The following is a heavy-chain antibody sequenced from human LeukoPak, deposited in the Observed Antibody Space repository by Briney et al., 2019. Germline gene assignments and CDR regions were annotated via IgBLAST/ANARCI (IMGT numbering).Heavy chain of an antibody. CDR1: GYTFTTYH. CDR3: ARTTPLTASGYAC. Sequence: ASVKVSCKTSGYTFTTYHINWVRQATGQGLEWLGWMNPYSGDRGYAQKFQGRLSITRDTSISPAYMELSSLKSDDTAVYFCARTTPLTASGYACWGQGTLVTVSS. D-gene: IGHD4-17*01. V-gene: IGHV1-8*03. J-gene: IGHJ4*02. CDR2: MNPYSGDR.